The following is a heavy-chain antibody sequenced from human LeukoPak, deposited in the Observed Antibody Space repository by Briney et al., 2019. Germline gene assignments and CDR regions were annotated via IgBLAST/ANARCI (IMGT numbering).Heavy chain of an antibody. J-gene: IGHJ4*02. Sequence: PSETLSLTCTVSGGSISSYYRSWVRQAPGKGLEWIGYIYYSGSTNYNPSLKSRVTISVQKAKNQSSLKLSSLTAADTAVYYCARFIVAAHYFDYWGQGTLVTVSS. CDR1: GGSISSYY. CDR3: ARFIVAAHYFDY. CDR2: IYYSGST. V-gene: IGHV4-59*12. D-gene: IGHD5-12*01.